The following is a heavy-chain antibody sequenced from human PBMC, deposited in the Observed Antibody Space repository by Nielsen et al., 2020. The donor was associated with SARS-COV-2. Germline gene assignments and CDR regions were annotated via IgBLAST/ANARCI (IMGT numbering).Heavy chain of an antibody. Sequence: ASVKVSCKASGYTFTSYGISWVRQAPGQGLEWMGWISAYNGNTNYAQKLQGRVTMTTDTSTSTAYMELRSLRSDDTAVYYCAGTLTIFGVAPTLDYWGQGTLVTVSS. V-gene: IGHV1-18*01. D-gene: IGHD3-3*01. CDR2: ISAYNGNT. CDR1: GYTFTSYG. J-gene: IGHJ4*02. CDR3: AGTLTIFGVAPTLDY.